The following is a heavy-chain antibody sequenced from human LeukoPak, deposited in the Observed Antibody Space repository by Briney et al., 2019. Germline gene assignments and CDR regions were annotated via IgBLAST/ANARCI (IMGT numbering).Heavy chain of an antibody. V-gene: IGHV4-59*01. CDR2: IYYSGST. Sequence: SETLSLTCTVSGGSISSYYWSWIRQPPGKGLEWIGYIYYSGSTNYNPSLKSRVTISVDTSKNQFSLKLSSVTAADTAVYYCAREGSGSYYYYYYMDVWGKGTTVTVSS. J-gene: IGHJ6*03. CDR1: GGSISSYY. D-gene: IGHD1-26*01. CDR3: AREGSGSYYYYYYMDV.